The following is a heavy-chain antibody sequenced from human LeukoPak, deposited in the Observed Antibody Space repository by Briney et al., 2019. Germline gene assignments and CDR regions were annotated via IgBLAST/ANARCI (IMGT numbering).Heavy chain of an antibody. J-gene: IGHJ4*02. CDR3: AKSTNSCSGGSCYSGFDY. Sequence: GXXLXLSCAASGFTFSSYAMSWVRQAPGKGLEWVSAISGSGGSTYYADSVKGRFTISRDNSRNTLYLQMNSLRAEDTAIYYCAKSTNSCSGGSCYSGFDYWGQGTLVTASS. V-gene: IGHV3-23*01. CDR2: ISGSGGST. CDR1: GFTFSSYA. D-gene: IGHD2-15*01.